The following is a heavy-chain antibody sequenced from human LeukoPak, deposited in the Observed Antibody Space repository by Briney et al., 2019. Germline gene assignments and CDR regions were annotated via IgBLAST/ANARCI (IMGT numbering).Heavy chain of an antibody. CDR1: GGSISSYY. CDR3: ARHGGTTAVNDAFDV. D-gene: IGHD1/OR15-1a*01. Sequence: SETLSLTCTVSGGSISSYYWSWIRQPPGKELEWMGYIYYSGRTSYNPSLTSRVTISVDTSKNQFSLELSSVTAADTAVYYCARHGGTTAVNDAFDVWGQGTTVTVSS. V-gene: IGHV4-59*08. CDR2: IYYSGRT. J-gene: IGHJ3*01.